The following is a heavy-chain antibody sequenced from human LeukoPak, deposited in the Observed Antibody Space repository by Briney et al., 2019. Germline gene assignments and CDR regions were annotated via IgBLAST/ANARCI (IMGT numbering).Heavy chain of an antibody. CDR1: GGSINTYW. J-gene: IGHJ4*02. Sequence: SETLSLTCTVAGGSINTYWWSWIRQPPGKGLEWIAYISYSGDTDYSPSLKSRVTISVDTSENQFSLKLSSVTAADTAVYYCARHDHGYSSGRFDLWGRGILVTVSS. V-gene: IGHV4-59*01. CDR2: ISYSGDT. D-gene: IGHD5-18*01. CDR3: ARHDHGYSSGRFDL.